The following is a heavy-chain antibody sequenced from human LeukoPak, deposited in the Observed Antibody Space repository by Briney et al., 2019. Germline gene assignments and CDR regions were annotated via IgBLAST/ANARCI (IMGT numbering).Heavy chain of an antibody. V-gene: IGHV3-7*01. CDR2: IKQDGSEK. CDR3: ARVAYYDILTGYYRSYYFDY. J-gene: IGHJ4*02. D-gene: IGHD3-9*01. CDR1: GFTFSSYW. Sequence: GGSLRLSCAASGFTFSSYWMSWVRQAPGKGLEWVANIKQDGSEKYYVDSVKGRFTISRDNAKNSLYLRMNSLRAEDTAVYYCARVAYYDILTGYYRSYYFDYWGQGTLVTVSS.